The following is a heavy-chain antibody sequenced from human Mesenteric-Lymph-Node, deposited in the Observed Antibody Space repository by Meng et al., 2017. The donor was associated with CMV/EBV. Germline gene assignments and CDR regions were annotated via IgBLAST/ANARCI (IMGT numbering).Heavy chain of an antibody. Sequence: QVQLQQWGAGLLKPSETLSLTCAVYGGSLSGDYGSSVRQPPGKGLEWIGEINHSGSTNYNPSLKSRVTISVDTSKNQFSLKLSSVTAADTAVYYCARGIRWFDPWGQGTLVTVSS. CDR2: INHSGST. CDR1: GGSLSGDY. V-gene: IGHV4-34*01. J-gene: IGHJ5*02. CDR3: ARGIRWFDP.